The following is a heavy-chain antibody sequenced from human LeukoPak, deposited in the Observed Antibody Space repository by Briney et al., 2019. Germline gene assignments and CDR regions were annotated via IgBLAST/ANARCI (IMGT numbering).Heavy chain of an antibody. D-gene: IGHD2-2*01. CDR2: ISYDGSNK. CDR3: ARTGYCSSTSCSLYYYGMDV. V-gene: IGHV3-30-3*01. CDR1: GFTFSNYA. Sequence: GGSLRLSCAASGFTFSNYAMHWVRQAPGKGLEWVAVISYDGSNKYYADSVKGRFTISRDNSKNTLYLQMNSLRAEDTAVYYCARTGYCSSTSCSLYYYGMDVWGQGTTVTVSS. J-gene: IGHJ6*02.